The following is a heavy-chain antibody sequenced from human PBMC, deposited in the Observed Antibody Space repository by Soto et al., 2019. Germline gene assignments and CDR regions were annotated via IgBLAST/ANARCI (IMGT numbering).Heavy chain of an antibody. V-gene: IGHV1-18*01. CDR2: ISAYNGNT. CDR3: ARDGYDSSGYYTFDY. CDR1: GYTFTSYG. Sequence: ASVKVSCKASGYTFTSYGISWVRQAPGQGLEWMGWISAYNGNTNYAQKLQGRVTMTTDTSTSTVYMELRSLRSDDTAVYYCARDGYDSSGYYTFDYWGQGTLVTVSS. J-gene: IGHJ4*02. D-gene: IGHD3-22*01.